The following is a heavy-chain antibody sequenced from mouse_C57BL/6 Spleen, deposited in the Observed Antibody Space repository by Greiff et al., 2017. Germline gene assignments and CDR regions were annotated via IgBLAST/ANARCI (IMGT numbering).Heavy chain of an antibody. J-gene: IGHJ1*03. CDR1: GYTFTDYY. CDR2: INPNNGGT. Sequence: VQLQQSGPELVKPGASVKISCKASGYTFTDYYMNWVKQSHGKSLEWIGDINPNNGGTSYNQKFKGKATLTVDKSSSTAYMELRSLTSEDSAVYYCARDSFITTVVALYWYFDVWGTGTTVTVSS. D-gene: IGHD1-1*01. CDR3: ARDSFITTVVALYWYFDV. V-gene: IGHV1-26*01.